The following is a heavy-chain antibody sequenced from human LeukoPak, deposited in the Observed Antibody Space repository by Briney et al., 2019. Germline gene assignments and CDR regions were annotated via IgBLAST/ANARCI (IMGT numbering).Heavy chain of an antibody. Sequence: PGGSLRLSCAASGFTFSSYSMNWVRQAPGKGLEWVSSISSSGSYIYYADSVKGRFTISRDNAKNSLYLQMNSLRAEDTAVYYCARDQVVRGVSGPNYYMDVWGKGTTVTVSS. CDR3: ARDQVVRGVSGPNYYMDV. J-gene: IGHJ6*03. CDR2: ISSSGSYI. CDR1: GFTFSSYS. D-gene: IGHD3-10*01. V-gene: IGHV3-21*01.